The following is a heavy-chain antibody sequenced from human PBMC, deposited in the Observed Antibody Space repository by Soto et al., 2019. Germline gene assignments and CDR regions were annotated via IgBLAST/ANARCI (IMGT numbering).Heavy chain of an antibody. Sequence: ASVKVSCKASGYTFTSYDINWVRQATGQGLEWMGWMNPNSGNTGYAQKFQGRVTMTRNTCISTAYMELSSLRSEDTAVYYCARELRITIFGGVIVAHFDYWGQGTLVTVSS. V-gene: IGHV1-8*01. CDR2: MNPNSGNT. D-gene: IGHD3-3*01. CDR1: GYTFTSYD. CDR3: ARELRITIFGGVIVAHFDY. J-gene: IGHJ4*02.